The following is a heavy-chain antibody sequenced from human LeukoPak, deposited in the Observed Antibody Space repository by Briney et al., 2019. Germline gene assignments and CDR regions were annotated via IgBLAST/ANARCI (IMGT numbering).Heavy chain of an antibody. D-gene: IGHD6-19*01. CDR2: INPNSGGT. Sequence: ASVRVSCKASGYTFTGYYMHWARQAPGQGLEWMGWINPNSGGTNYAQKFQGRVTMTRDASISTAYMELSRLRSDDTAVYYCARTRIAVAGYDPWGQGTLVTVSS. CDR3: ARTRIAVAGYDP. CDR1: GYTFTGYY. J-gene: IGHJ5*02. V-gene: IGHV1-2*02.